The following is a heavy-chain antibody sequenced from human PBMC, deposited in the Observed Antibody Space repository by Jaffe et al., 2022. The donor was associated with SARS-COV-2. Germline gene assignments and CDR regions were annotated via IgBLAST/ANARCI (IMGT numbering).Heavy chain of an antibody. Sequence: QVQLVESGGGVVQPGRSLRLSCAGSGFTFSSYAMHWVRQAPGKGLEWVTVTSYDGTNKYSADSVKGRFTISRDNSKNTLYLQMNSLRVEDTGVYYCARGVGLGMGYSYGYIDYWGQGMLVTVSS. CDR2: TSYDGTNK. CDR1: GFTFSSYA. D-gene: IGHD5-18*01. V-gene: IGHV3-30*04. CDR3: ARGVGLGMGYSYGYIDY. J-gene: IGHJ4*02.